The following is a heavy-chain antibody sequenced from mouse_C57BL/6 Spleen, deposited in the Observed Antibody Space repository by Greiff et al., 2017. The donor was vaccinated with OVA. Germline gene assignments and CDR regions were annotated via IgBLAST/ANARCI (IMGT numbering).Heavy chain of an antibody. V-gene: IGHV1-78*01. D-gene: IGHD2-5*01. J-gene: IGHJ4*01. CDR1: GYTFTDHT. Sequence: QVQLQQSDAELVKPGASVKISCKVSGYTFTDHTIHWMKQRPEQGLEWIGYIYPRDGSTKYNEKFKGKATLTADKSSSTAYMQLNSLTSEDSAVYFCARWAYYSIPYYAMDYWGQGTSVTVSS. CDR2: IYPRDGST. CDR3: ARWAYYSIPYYAMDY.